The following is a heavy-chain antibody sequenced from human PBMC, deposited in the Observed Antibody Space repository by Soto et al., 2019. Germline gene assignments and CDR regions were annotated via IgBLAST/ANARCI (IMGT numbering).Heavy chain of an antibody. CDR3: VGQYHDVSPGSWGWFGP. J-gene: IGHJ5*02. CDR2: IWSDGNIK. CDR1: GFTFSTYG. D-gene: IGHD3-16*01. V-gene: IGHV3-33*01. Sequence: QVQLVESGGGVVQPGRSLRLSCAASGFTFSTYGMHWVRQAPGKGLEWVAVIWSDGNIKYYGDSVKGRFTISRNNSKNTLYLEMNSLRGEETAVYYCVGQYHDVSPGSWGWFGPWGQGTLVTVSS.